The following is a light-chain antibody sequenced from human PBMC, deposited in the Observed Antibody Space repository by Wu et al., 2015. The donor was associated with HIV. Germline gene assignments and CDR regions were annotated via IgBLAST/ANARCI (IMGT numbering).Light chain of an antibody. CDR3: QQSYNTSL. CDR1: QSISSW. Sequence: DIQMTQSPSTLSAFVGDTVIITCRASQSISSWLAWYQQKPGKAPNLLIYKASSLESGVPSRFSGSGSGTEFTLTISSLQPEDFATYYCQQSYNTSLFDPGTKVDIK. J-gene: IGKJ3*01. CDR2: KAS. V-gene: IGKV1-5*03.